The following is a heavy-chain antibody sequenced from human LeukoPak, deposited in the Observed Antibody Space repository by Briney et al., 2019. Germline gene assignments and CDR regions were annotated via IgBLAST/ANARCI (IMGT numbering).Heavy chain of an antibody. J-gene: IGHJ4*02. CDR3: ARDSPSSTSWGY. CDR1: GFTFSSYG. CDR2: IRYDGNNQ. V-gene: IGHV3-30*02. Sequence: GGSLRLSCAASGFTFSSYGIHWVRQAPGKGLEWVAFIRYDGNNQYYADSVKGRFSISRDNSKSTVDLQMNSLRAEDTAVYYCARDSPSSTSWGYWGQGTLVTVSS. D-gene: IGHD2-2*01.